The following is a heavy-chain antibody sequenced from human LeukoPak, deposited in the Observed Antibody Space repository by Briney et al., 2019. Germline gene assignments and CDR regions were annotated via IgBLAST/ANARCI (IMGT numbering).Heavy chain of an antibody. D-gene: IGHD6-25*01. CDR2: INHSGST. CDR1: GGSFSGYY. J-gene: IGHJ5*02. V-gene: IGHV4-34*01. CDR3: ARAPRRHWFDP. Sequence: PSETLSLTCAVYGGSFSGYYWSWIRQPPGKGLEWIGEINHSGSTNYNPSLKSRVTISVDTSKNQFSLKLSSVTAADTAVYYCARAPRRHWFDPWGQGTLVTVSP.